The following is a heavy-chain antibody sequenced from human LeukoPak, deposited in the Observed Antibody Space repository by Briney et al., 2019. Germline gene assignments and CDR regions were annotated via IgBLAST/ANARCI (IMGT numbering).Heavy chain of an antibody. CDR3: ARDWVAPCDY. J-gene: IGHJ4*02. D-gene: IGHD5-12*01. CDR1: GFSFSTYS. CDR2: ISSGSSIV. Sequence: GGSLRLSCAASGFSFSTYSMNWVRQAPGKGLEWVSYISSGSSIVYYADSVKGRFTISRDNAKNSLYLQMNSLRDEDTAVYYCARDWVAPCDYWGQGTLVTVSS. V-gene: IGHV3-48*02.